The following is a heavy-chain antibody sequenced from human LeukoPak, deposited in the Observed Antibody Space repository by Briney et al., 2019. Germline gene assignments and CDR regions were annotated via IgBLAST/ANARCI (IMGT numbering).Heavy chain of an antibody. CDR2: INHSGST. J-gene: IGHJ4*02. D-gene: IGHD3-22*01. V-gene: IGHV4-34*01. CDR1: GGSFSGYY. Sequence: SETQSLTCAVYGGSFSGYYWSWIRQPPGNGLEWIGEINHSGSTNSNPSLKSRVTISVDTSKNQFSLKLSSVTAADTAVYYCARRSAYAPYYFDYWGQGTLVTVSS. CDR3: ARRSAYAPYYFDY.